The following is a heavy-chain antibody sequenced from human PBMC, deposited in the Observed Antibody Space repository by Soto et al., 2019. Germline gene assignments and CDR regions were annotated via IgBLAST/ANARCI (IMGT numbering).Heavy chain of an antibody. D-gene: IGHD3-22*01. V-gene: IGHV3-30-3*01. Sequence: GGSLRLSCAASGFTFNSYAMHWVRQAPGKGLEWVAVISNDGSSKSYADSVKGRFTVSRDNSKNTVYLQMNSLRAEDTAVYYCAKDPVHYYDSTWGRGTLVTVSS. J-gene: IGHJ2*01. CDR1: GFTFNSYA. CDR3: AKDPVHYYDST. CDR2: ISNDGSSK.